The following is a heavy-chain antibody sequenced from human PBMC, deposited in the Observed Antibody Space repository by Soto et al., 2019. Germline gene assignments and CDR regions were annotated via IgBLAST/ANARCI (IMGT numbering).Heavy chain of an antibody. Sequence: SETLSLTCTVSGGSISSSSYYWGWIRQPPGKGLEWIGSIYYSGSTYYNPSLKSLVTISVDTSKNQFSLKLSSVTAADTAVYYCARHYVILTGYYGAWFVPSGQAPLLTV. CDR3: ARHYVILTGYYGAWFVP. V-gene: IGHV4-39*01. CDR2: IYYSGST. D-gene: IGHD3-9*01. J-gene: IGHJ5*02. CDR1: GGSISSSSYY.